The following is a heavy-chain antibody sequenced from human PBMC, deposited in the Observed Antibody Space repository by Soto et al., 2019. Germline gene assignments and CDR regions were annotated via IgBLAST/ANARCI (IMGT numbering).Heavy chain of an antibody. Sequence: SAEVSCKACRYRINSYDINWARQTAGQGLEWMGWMSPKTANTGYAQKFQGRVTMTRSTSISTAYMELSSLTSEDTAVYYCTGGPPNWGFDSWGQGTPVTVSS. J-gene: IGHJ5*01. V-gene: IGHV1-8*01. D-gene: IGHD7-27*01. CDR3: TGGPPNWGFDS. CDR2: MSPKTANT. CDR1: RYRINSYD.